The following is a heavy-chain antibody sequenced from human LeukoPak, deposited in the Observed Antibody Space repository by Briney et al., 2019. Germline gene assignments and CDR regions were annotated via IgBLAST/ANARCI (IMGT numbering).Heavy chain of an antibody. V-gene: IGHV1-2*02. Sequence: AAVKVSCKAAGYTFSDYYLHWVRQGPGQGLELMGWINPNSGGTNFAQKFRGRVTMTRGTSITTAYMELTRLKSDDTAVYYCARGGVRTAASSLGYWGQGTLVTVSS. J-gene: IGHJ4*01. CDR3: ARGGVRTAASSLGY. CDR2: INPNSGGT. D-gene: IGHD6-13*01. CDR1: GYTFSDYY.